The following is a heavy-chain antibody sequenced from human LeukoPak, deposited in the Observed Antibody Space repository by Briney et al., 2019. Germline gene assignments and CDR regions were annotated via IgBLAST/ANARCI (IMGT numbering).Heavy chain of an antibody. CDR1: GGSFSGYY. J-gene: IGHJ2*01. D-gene: IGHD3-3*01. CDR2: IYYSGTT. CDR3: ARSPRETIFGVVIIDWYFDL. Sequence: PSETLSLTCAVYGGSFSGYYWSWIRQPPGKGLEWIGSIYYSGTTYYNPSLKSRVTISLDMSKNQFSLKVSSVTAADTAVYYCARSPRETIFGVVIIDWYFDLWGRGTLVTVSS. V-gene: IGHV4-34*01.